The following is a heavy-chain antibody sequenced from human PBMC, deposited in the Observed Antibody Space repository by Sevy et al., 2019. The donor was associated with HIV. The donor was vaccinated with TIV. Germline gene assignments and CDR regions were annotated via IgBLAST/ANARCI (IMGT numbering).Heavy chain of an antibody. Sequence: GGSLRLSCAASGFTFSYHGMHWVRRAPGKGLEWVTFISYDAINKYYADSVKGRFTISRDNSKNTLYLQMNSLRPEDTALYYCAKNTAAVGTGGFDYWGQGTLVTVSS. J-gene: IGHJ4*02. CDR1: GFTFSYHG. CDR3: AKNTAAVGTGGFDY. CDR2: ISYDAINK. V-gene: IGHV3-30*02. D-gene: IGHD6-13*01.